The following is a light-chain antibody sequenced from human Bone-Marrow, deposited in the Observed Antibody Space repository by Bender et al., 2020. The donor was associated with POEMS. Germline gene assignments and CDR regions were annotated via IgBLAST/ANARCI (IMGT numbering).Light chain of an antibody. J-gene: IGLJ3*02. CDR1: KLGDKY. CDR3: LVWDSSVWV. Sequence: SYDLTQPPSVSVSPGQTARITCSGHKLGDKYACWYQQKPGQSPVLVIYQDTRRPLGIPARFSGSKSGNTATLTISGTNPMDEADYYCLVWDSSVWVFGGGTKL. V-gene: IGLV3-1*01. CDR2: QDT.